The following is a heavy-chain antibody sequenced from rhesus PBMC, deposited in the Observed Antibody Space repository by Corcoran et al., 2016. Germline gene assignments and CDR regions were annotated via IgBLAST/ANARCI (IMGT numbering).Heavy chain of an antibody. CDR2: VVHVYGKI. CDR1: GYTFTELS. CDR3: AGNSGSLYYFDY. Sequence: EVQLVQSGAEVKKPGASVKVSCKVSGYTFTELSMHWVRQAPGKGLEWMGGVVHVYGKIIDAEKFQGRVTMTKDTSTATASMELSSLGSEDTAVYYCAGNSGSLYYFDYWGQGVLVTVSS. V-gene: IGHV1-156*01. J-gene: IGHJ4*01. D-gene: IGHD6-25*01.